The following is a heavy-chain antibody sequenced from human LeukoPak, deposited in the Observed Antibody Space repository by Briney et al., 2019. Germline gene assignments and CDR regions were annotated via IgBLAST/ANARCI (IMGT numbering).Heavy chain of an antibody. J-gene: IGHJ5*02. V-gene: IGHV3-66*01. CDR1: GFTVSNNY. D-gene: IGHD3-9*01. CDR2: IYSGGYT. Sequence: LAGGSLRLSCAASGFTVSNNYMSWVRQAPGKGLEWVSVIYSGGYTYYADSVKGRFTISRDNSKNTLYLQMNSLRAEDTAVYYCARDGASLRYFDWLLPTIRRNWFDPWGQGTLVTVSS. CDR3: ARDGASLRYFDWLLPTIRRNWFDP.